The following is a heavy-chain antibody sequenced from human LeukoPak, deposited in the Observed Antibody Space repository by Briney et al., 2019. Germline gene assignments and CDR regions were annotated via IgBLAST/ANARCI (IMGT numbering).Heavy chain of an antibody. CDR1: GGSISSGSYY. D-gene: IGHD3-3*01. Sequence: SETLSLTCTVSGGSISSGSYYWSWIRQPAGKGLEWIGRIYTSGSTNYNPSHKSRVTISVDTSKNQFSLKLSSVTAADTAVYYCARESTWSGYHRPDFDLWGRGTLVTVSS. CDR3: ARESTWSGYHRPDFDL. J-gene: IGHJ2*01. V-gene: IGHV4-61*02. CDR2: IYTSGST.